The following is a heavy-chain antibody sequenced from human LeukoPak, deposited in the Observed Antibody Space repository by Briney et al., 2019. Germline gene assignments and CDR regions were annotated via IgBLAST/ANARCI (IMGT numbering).Heavy chain of an antibody. CDR2: IYYSGST. V-gene: IGHV4-59*01. J-gene: IGHJ4*02. CDR3: ASGTYYDFWSGYGFDY. Sequence: ASETLSLTCTVSGGSISSYYWSWIRQPPGKGLEWIGYIYYSGSTNYNHSLKSRVTISVDTSKNQFSLKLSSVTAAHTAVYYCASGTYYDFWSGYGFDYWGQGTLVTVSS. CDR1: GGSISSYY. D-gene: IGHD3-3*01.